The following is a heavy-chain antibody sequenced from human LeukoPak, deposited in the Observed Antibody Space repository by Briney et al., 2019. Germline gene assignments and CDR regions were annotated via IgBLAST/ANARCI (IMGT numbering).Heavy chain of an antibody. V-gene: IGHV4-38-2*02. CDR3: ARGPSDYYDSSGHYFDY. J-gene: IGHJ4*02. D-gene: IGHD3-22*01. CDR1: GYSISNGYY. CDR2: FYHSGST. Sequence: KPSETLSLTCTVSGYSISNGYYWGWIRQPPGKGLEWIGSFYHSGSTYYNPSLKSRVTISVDTSKNQFSLRLSSVTAADTAEYYCARGPSDYYDSSGHYFDYWGQGTLVTVSS.